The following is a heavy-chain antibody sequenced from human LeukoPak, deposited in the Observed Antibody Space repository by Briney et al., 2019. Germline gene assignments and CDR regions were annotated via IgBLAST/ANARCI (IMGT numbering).Heavy chain of an antibody. J-gene: IGHJ4*02. Sequence: SETLSLTCVVSGGSISSTSWSWIRQSPGKGLEWVGDSHYSGNTNYNPTRKSPVTISVDTYKNQFSLRLSSVTAADSAVFCCARVSRGYGSTWDYWGEGILVTVSS. CDR3: ARVSRGYGSTWDY. D-gene: IGHD2-15*01. V-gene: IGHV4-59*01. CDR1: GGSISSTS. CDR2: SHYSGNT.